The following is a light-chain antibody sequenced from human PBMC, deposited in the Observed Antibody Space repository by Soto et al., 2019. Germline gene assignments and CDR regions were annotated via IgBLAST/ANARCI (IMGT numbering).Light chain of an antibody. Sequence: DIQMTQSPSSLSASVGDRVTITCRASQTIHNCLNWYQQKPGKAPKLLIYGTSNLQSGVPSRFSGSESGTDFILTISSLQPEDFATDYCQQIYAAPVTFGQGTKVEIK. V-gene: IGKV1-39*01. J-gene: IGKJ1*01. CDR1: QTIHNC. CDR3: QQIYAAPVT. CDR2: GTS.